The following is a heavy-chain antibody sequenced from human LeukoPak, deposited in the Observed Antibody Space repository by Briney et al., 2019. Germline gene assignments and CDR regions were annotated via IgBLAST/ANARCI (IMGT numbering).Heavy chain of an antibody. CDR2: ISSSSSTI. CDR3: AREILAAAVDYYYYYGMDV. Sequence: TGGSLRLSCAASGFTFSSYSMSWVRQAPGKGLEWVSYISSSSSTIYYADSVKGRFTISRDNAKTSLYLQMNSLRAEDTAVYYCAREILAAAVDYYYYYGMDVWGQGTTVTVSS. CDR1: GFTFSSYS. D-gene: IGHD6-13*01. J-gene: IGHJ6*02. V-gene: IGHV3-48*04.